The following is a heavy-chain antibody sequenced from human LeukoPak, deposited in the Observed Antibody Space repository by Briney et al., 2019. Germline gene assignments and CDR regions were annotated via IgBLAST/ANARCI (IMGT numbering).Heavy chain of an antibody. V-gene: IGHV3-21*01. CDR1: GFTFSSYS. J-gene: IGHJ5*02. D-gene: IGHD3-3*01. CDR2: ISSGTSHI. CDR3: ARGLFLEWLSNWFDP. Sequence: GGSLRLSCAASGFTFSSYSMNWVRQDPGKGLEWVSSISSGTSHIYYADSVRGRFTISRDNAKNSLYLQMNSLRAEDTAVYYCARGLFLEWLSNWFDPWGQGTLVTVSS.